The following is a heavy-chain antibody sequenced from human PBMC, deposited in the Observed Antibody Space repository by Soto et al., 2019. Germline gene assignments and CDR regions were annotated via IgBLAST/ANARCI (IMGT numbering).Heavy chain of an antibody. CDR1: GFTFSSYA. J-gene: IGHJ4*02. CDR3: ARDRRYYYDESGPRDD. D-gene: IGHD3-22*01. Sequence: QVQLVESGGGVVQPGRSLRLSCAASGFTFSSYAMHWVRQAPGKGLEWVAVISYDGSNKYYADSVKGRFTISRDNSKNTLYLQMNSLRAEDTAVYYCARDRRYYYDESGPRDDWGQGTLVTVSS. V-gene: IGHV3-30-3*01. CDR2: ISYDGSNK.